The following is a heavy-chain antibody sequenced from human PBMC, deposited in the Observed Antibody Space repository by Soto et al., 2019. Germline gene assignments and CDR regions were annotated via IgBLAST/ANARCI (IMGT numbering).Heavy chain of an antibody. Sequence: QLQLQESGPGLVKPSETLSLTCTVSGGSISSSSYYWGWIRQPPGKGLEWIGSIYYSGSTYYNPSLKSRVTISVDTSTNQFSLKLSSVTAADTAVYYCARLPHGYSSGWSDYWGQGTLVTVSS. CDR1: GGSISSSSYY. CDR3: ARLPHGYSSGWSDY. J-gene: IGHJ4*02. V-gene: IGHV4-39*01. D-gene: IGHD6-19*01. CDR2: IYYSGST.